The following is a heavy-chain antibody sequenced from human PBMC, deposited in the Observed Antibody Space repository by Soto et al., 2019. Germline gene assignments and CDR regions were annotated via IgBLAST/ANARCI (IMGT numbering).Heavy chain of an antibody. Sequence: EVPLVESGGDLVRRGGSLRLSCVASGFTFSVYSMNWVCQATRKGLEWFAYITSDTKTIKYADSVKGRFTISRDNAKNTVYLQMTSLRDEDTAIYYCARSVEGHFDNWGQGTVVTVSS. J-gene: IGHJ4*02. CDR3: ARSVEGHFDN. V-gene: IGHV3-48*02. CDR2: ITSDTKTI. D-gene: IGHD6-19*01. CDR1: GFTFSVYS.